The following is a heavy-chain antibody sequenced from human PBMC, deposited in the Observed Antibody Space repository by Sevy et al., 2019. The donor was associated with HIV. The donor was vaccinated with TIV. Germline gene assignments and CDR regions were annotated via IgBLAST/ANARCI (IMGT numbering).Heavy chain of an antibody. V-gene: IGHV5-51*01. J-gene: IGHJ4*02. D-gene: IGHD2-2*02. CDR2: IYPGDSDT. Sequence: GESLKISCKGSGYSFTSYWIGWVRQMPGKGLEWMGIIYPGDSDTRYSPSFQGQVTISADKSISTAYLQWSSLKASDTAMYYCAGLLAVPAAILAPVGYFDYWGQGTLVTVSS. CDR3: AGLLAVPAAILAPVGYFDY. CDR1: GYSFTSYW.